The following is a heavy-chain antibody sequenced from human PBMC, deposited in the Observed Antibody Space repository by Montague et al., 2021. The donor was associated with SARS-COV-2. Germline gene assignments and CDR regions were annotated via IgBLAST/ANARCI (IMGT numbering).Heavy chain of an antibody. CDR2: HYRSGSV. CDR1: EGFISDCYY. Sequence: SETLSLTCIVSEGFISDCYYWAWIRPAPGKGLEWLGSHYRSGSVYSTPSLKSLVYISVDKYKNHFSLRLTSATAAETAVYYCVRGAEEAHFAMDVWGQGTTVTVS. CDR3: VRGAEEAHFAMDV. V-gene: IGHV4-39*02. D-gene: IGHD5-12*01. J-gene: IGHJ6*02.